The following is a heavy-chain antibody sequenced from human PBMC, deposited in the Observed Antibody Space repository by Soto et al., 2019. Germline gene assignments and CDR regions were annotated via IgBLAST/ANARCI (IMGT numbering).Heavy chain of an antibody. CDR3: AREGGGYRFDS. V-gene: IGHV4-59*01. D-gene: IGHD1-26*01. CDR1: GTSFGTYY. Sequence: QVRLQESGPGLVKPSETLSLTCAVSGTSFGTYYWSWIRQPPGKGLEWIGYIFYSGHLKYNPSLKSRLPISVAPPKTQSSLRLTSVTAADTAVYYCAREGGGYRFDSGGQGALVTVSS. J-gene: IGHJ4*02. CDR2: IFYSGHL.